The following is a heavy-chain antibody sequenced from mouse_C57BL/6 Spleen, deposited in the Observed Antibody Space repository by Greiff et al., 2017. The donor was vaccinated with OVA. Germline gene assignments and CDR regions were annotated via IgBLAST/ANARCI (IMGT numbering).Heavy chain of an antibody. CDR3: ARSVNYYGSSSYYAMDY. Sequence: VQLQQPGAELVKPGASVKLSCKASGYTFTSYWMHWVKQRPGRGLEWIGRIDPNSGGTKYNEKFKSKATLTVDKPSSTAYMQLSSLTSEDSAVYYCARSVNYYGSSSYYAMDYWGQGTSVTVSS. D-gene: IGHD1-1*01. CDR2: IDPNSGGT. J-gene: IGHJ4*01. V-gene: IGHV1-72*01. CDR1: GYTFTSYW.